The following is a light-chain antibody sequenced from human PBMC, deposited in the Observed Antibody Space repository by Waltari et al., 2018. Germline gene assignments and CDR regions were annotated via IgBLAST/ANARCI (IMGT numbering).Light chain of an antibody. V-gene: IGLV2-14*01. CDR2: DVS. CDR3: SSYTSSSTLV. J-gene: IGLJ2*01. Sequence: QSALTQPASVSGSPGQSITISCTGTSSDVGGYNYVSWYQQHPGKAPKLMIYDVSNRPSGVSNRFSRSKSGNTASLTSAGLQAEDEADYYCSSYTSSSTLVFGGGTKLTVL. CDR1: SSDVGGYNY.